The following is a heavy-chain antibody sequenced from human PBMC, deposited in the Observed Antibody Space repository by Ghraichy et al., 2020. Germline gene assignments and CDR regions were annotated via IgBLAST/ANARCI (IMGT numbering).Heavy chain of an antibody. CDR2: INSDGSST. J-gene: IGHJ6*02. Sequence: GGSLRLSCAASGFTFSSYWMHWVRQAPGKGLVWVSRINSDGSSTSYADSVKGRFTISRDNAKNTLYLQMNSLRAEDTAVYYCAREDRYYYYGMDVWGQGTTVTVSS. CDR3: AREDRYYYYGMDV. D-gene: IGHD3-22*01. V-gene: IGHV3-74*01. CDR1: GFTFSSYW.